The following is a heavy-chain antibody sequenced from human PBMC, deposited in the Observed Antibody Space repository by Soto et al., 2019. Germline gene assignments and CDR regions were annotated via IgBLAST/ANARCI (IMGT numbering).Heavy chain of an antibody. CDR3: VKDRMSRNSVWDPFDV. Sequence: PGGSLRLSCTPSGFIFSEYAMIWVRQAPGKGLEWVSSIGGPGDDTYYADYVKGRFTISRDNSKNTLYLQMNSLRGDDTAIYYCVKDRMSRNSVWDPFDVWGQGTMVTVSS. J-gene: IGHJ3*01. V-gene: IGHV3-23*01. CDR1: GFIFSEYA. D-gene: IGHD4-4*01. CDR2: IGGPGDDT.